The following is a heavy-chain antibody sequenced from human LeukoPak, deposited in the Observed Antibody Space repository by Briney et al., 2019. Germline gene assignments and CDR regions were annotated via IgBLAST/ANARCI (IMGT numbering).Heavy chain of an antibody. CDR3: ARDERSSAWEFDH. Sequence: SETLSLTCTVSGASISAYYWSWFRQPPGKGLEWVGWVYYSGSTNYHPSLRGRVSISVDRSKNQLSLKLMSVTAADTAVYYCARDERSSAWEFDHWGQGTLVTISS. CDR2: VYYSGST. D-gene: IGHD6-19*01. V-gene: IGHV4-59*01. J-gene: IGHJ4*02. CDR1: GASISAYY.